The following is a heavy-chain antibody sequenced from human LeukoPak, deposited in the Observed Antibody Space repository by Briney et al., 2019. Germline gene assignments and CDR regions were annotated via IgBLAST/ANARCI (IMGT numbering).Heavy chain of an antibody. D-gene: IGHD2-8*01. CDR2: INSDGTST. V-gene: IGHV3-74*01. CDR1: GFTFSRYW. Sequence: PGGSLRLSCAASGFTFSRYWMFWVRQAPGKGLVWVSRINSDGTSTNYADSVKGRFTISRDNSKNTLYLQMTSLRAEDTAVYYCAKDPIPAGVLMTTIMHLWGQGTLVIVSS. J-gene: IGHJ5*02. CDR3: AKDPIPAGVLMTTIMHL.